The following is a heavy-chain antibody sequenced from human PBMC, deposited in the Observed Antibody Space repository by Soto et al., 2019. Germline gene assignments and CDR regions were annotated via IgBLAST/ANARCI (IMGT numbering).Heavy chain of an antibody. D-gene: IGHD3-10*01. CDR1: GFSLSTSGVG. V-gene: IGHV2-5*02. CDR3: AHSAYNMVRGVIITSTNFDY. Sequence: QITLKESGPTLVKPTQTLTLTCTFSGFSLSTSGVGVGWIRQPPGKALEWLALIYWDDDKRYSPSLKSRLTITKDTYKNQVVLTMNNIDPVDTATYYCAHSAYNMVRGVIITSTNFDYWGQGTLVTVSS. J-gene: IGHJ4*02. CDR2: IYWDDDK.